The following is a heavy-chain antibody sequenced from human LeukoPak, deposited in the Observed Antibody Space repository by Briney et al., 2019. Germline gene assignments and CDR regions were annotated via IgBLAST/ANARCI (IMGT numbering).Heavy chain of an antibody. CDR2: IDPSSTYI. Sequence: PGGSLRLSCAASGFTFSSYSMNWVRQAPGKGLERVSSIDPSSTYIYYADSVKGRFTISRDNAQNSLYLQMNSLRAEDTAVYYCTRGSYGDYEYWGQGTLVTVSS. CDR3: TRGSYGDYEY. J-gene: IGHJ4*02. D-gene: IGHD4-17*01. V-gene: IGHV3-21*01. CDR1: GFTFSSYS.